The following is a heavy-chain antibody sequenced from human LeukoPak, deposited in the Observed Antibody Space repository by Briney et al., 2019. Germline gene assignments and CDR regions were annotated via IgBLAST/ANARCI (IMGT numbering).Heavy chain of an antibody. V-gene: IGHV4-34*01. CDR1: GGSFSGYF. J-gene: IGHJ6*04. CDR2: INHSGST. D-gene: IGHD3-3*01. Sequence: SETLSLTCAVYGGSFSGYFWSWIRQPPGKGLEWIGEINHSGSTNYNPSLKSRVTISVDTSKNQFSLKLSSVTAADTAVYYCARDNDFWSGYPRMDVWGKGTTVTVSS. CDR3: ARDNDFWSGYPRMDV.